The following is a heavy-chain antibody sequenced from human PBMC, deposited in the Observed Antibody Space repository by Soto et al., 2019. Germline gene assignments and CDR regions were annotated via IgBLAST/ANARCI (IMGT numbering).Heavy chain of an antibody. D-gene: IGHD3-22*01. CDR2: IYYSGST. J-gene: IGHJ6*02. Sequence: SETLSLTCTVSGGSISSSSYYWGWIRQPPGKGLEWIGSIYYSGSTYYNPSLKSRVTISVDTSKNQFSLKLSSVTAADTAVYYCAGHWGLNYYDSSGYPYGMDVWGQGTTVTVSS. CDR3: AGHWGLNYYDSSGYPYGMDV. V-gene: IGHV4-39*01. CDR1: GGSISSSSYY.